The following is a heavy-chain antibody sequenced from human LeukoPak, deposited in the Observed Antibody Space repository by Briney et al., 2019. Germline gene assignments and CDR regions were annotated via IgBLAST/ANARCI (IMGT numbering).Heavy chain of an antibody. Sequence: SETLSLTCTVSGGSIGSTNYYWGWIRQPPGKGLEWIANIYYSGSTYYNPSLKSRVTISVDTSKNQFSLKLTSVTAADTAVYYCARQTGSGLFILPGGQGTLVTVSS. V-gene: IGHV4-39*01. CDR3: ARQTGSGLFILP. D-gene: IGHD3-10*01. J-gene: IGHJ4*02. CDR2: IYYSGST. CDR1: GGSIGSTNYY.